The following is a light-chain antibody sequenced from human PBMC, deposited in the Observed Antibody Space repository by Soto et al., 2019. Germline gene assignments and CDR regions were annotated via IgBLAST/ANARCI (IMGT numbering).Light chain of an antibody. CDR1: SSAVGRYNY. Sequence: QSALAQPASVSGSRGHSITISCTGTSSAVGRYNYVSWFQQHPGKVPKLLIYDVSNGPSGFSDRFSGSKSGNTASLTISGLHPEDEADYYCSSFTSSSTFVFGTGTKLTVL. CDR2: DVS. V-gene: IGLV2-14*03. J-gene: IGLJ1*01. CDR3: SSFTSSSTFV.